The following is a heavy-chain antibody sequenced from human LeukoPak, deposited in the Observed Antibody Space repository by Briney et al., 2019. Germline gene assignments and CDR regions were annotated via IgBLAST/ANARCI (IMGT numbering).Heavy chain of an antibody. J-gene: IGHJ4*02. D-gene: IGHD3-22*01. CDR2: MNPNSGNT. CDR1: GYTFTSYD. Sequence: ASVKVSCKASGYTFTSYDINWVRQATGQGLEWMGWMNPNSGNTGYAQKFQGRVTMTRDTSISTAYMELSRLRSDDTAVYYCALIVVVTPKDYWGQGTLVTVSS. V-gene: IGHV1-8*01. CDR3: ALIVVVTPKDY.